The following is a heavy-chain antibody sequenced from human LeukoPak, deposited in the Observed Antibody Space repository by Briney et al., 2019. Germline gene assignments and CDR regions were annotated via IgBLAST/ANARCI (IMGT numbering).Heavy chain of an antibody. J-gene: IGHJ4*02. CDR1: GFTFSNYA. CDR3: ARGGYSFDY. Sequence: QPGGSLRLSCATSGFTFSNYAMSWVRQAPGKGLEWVARLHADGNEKYFVHSVKGRFTVSRDNAKNSLYLQMNSLRVEDTAVYYCARGGYSFDYLGQGTLVTVSS. D-gene: IGHD5-12*01. V-gene: IGHV3-7*01. CDR2: LHADGNEK.